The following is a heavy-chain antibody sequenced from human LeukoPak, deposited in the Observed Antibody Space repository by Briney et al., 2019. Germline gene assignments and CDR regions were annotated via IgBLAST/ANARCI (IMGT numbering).Heavy chain of an antibody. V-gene: IGHV4-59*02. Sequence: MSSETLPLTCSVSGDSVSGYYWSWIRQPPGKGLEWIGYVYQTGHTHYSPSLKSRVTVSLDTSRNKVSLRVSSVTAADTAVYYCARHRFGHLFGSWGQGILVVVSS. CDR1: GDSVSGYY. CDR3: ARHRFGHLFGS. D-gene: IGHD3-16*01. J-gene: IGHJ4*02. CDR2: VYQTGHT.